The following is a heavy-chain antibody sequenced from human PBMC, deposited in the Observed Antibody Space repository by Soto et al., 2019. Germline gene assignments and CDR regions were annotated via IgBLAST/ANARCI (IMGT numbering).Heavy chain of an antibody. J-gene: IGHJ6*03. V-gene: IGHV4-34*01. CDR2: INHSGST. Sequence: SETLSLTCAVYGGSFSGYYWSWIRQPPGKGLEWIGEINHSGSTNYNPSLKSRVTISVDTSKNQFSLKLSSVTAADTAVYYCARGFGWGSYYEQTYYYYYMEVWGKGTTITVSS. CDR1: GGSFSGYY. CDR3: ARGFGWGSYYEQTYYYYYMEV. D-gene: IGHD3-10*01.